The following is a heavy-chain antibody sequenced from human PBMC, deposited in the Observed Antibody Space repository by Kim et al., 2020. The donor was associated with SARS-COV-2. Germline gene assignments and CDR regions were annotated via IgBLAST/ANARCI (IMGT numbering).Heavy chain of an antibody. CDR1: GGTFSSYT. CDR2: IIPILGIA. Sequence: SVKVSCKASGGTFSSYTISWVRQAPGQGLEWMGRIIPILGIANYAQKFQGRVTITADKSTSTAYMELSSLRSEDTAVYYCARDHLMVRMLRDYYGMDVWGQGTTVTVSS. CDR3: ARDHLMVRMLRDYYGMDV. D-gene: IGHD2-8*01. V-gene: IGHV1-69*04. J-gene: IGHJ6*02.